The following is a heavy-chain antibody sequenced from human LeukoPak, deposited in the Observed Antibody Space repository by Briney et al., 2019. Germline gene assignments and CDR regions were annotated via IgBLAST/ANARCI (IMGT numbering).Heavy chain of an antibody. D-gene: IGHD1/OR15-1a*01. CDR3: AKRLGTAGFDY. CDR1: GFTFSTYW. Sequence: PGGSLRLSCAASGFTFSTYWMHWVRQAPGKGLVWVSRIHVDEINTWYADSVKGRFTISRDNAKNTLYLQMNSLRAEDTAVYYCAKRLGTAGFDYWGQGTLVTVSS. CDR2: IHVDEINT. V-gene: IGHV3-74*01. J-gene: IGHJ4*02.